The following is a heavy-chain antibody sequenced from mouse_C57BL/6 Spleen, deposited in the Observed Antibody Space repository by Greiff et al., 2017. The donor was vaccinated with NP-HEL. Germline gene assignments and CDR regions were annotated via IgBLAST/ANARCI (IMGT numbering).Heavy chain of an antibody. Sequence: DVKLQESGPGLVKPSQSLSLTCSVTGYSITSGYYWNWIRQFPGNKLEWMGYISYDGSNNYNPSLKNRISITRDTSKNQFFLKLNSVTTEDTATYYCARESPHWYFDVWGTGTTVTVSS. CDR2: ISYDGSN. J-gene: IGHJ1*03. V-gene: IGHV3-6*01. CDR3: ARESPHWYFDV. CDR1: GYSITSGYY.